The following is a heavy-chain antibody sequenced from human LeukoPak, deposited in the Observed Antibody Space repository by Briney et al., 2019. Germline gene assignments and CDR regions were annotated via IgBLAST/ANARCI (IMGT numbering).Heavy chain of an antibody. CDR3: ARTTYYYDSSGYDYYFDY. V-gene: IGHV1-46*01. CDR1: GYTFTSYY. J-gene: IGHJ4*02. CDR2: INPSGGST. D-gene: IGHD3-22*01. Sequence: GASVKVSCKASGYTFTSYYMHWVRQAPGQGLEWMAIINPSGGSTSYAQKFQGRVTMTRDTSTSTVYMELSSLGSEDTAVYYCARTTYYYDSSGYDYYFDYWGQGTLVTVSS.